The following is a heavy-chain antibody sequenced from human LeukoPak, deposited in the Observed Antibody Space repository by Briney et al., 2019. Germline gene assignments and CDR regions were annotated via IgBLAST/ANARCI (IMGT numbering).Heavy chain of an antibody. CDR2: MNPNSGNT. D-gene: IGHD3-3*01. V-gene: IGHV1-8*03. J-gene: IGHJ6*03. CDR1: GYTFTSYD. Sequence: ASVKVSCKASGYTFTSYDINWVRQATGQGLEWMGWMNPNSGNTGYAQKFQGRVTITRNTSISTAYMDLSSLRSEDTAVYYCARGPIYDFWSDDGVGYMDVWGKGTTVTVSS. CDR3: ARGPIYDFWSDDGVGYMDV.